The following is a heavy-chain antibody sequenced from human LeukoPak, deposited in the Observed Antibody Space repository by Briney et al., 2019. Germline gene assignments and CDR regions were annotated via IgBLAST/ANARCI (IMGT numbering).Heavy chain of an antibody. V-gene: IGHV4-34*01. Sequence: TETLSLTCAVYGGSLSGYYWNWIRQSPGKGLEWIGEINHSGTTNYNPSLKSRVTISVDTSKNQFSLRLTSVTAADTAVYYCARFPCSGDSCYSGIRAFDIWGQGTMVTVSS. CDR2: INHSGTT. CDR3: ARFPCSGDSCYSGIRAFDI. CDR1: GGSLSGYY. D-gene: IGHD2-15*01. J-gene: IGHJ3*02.